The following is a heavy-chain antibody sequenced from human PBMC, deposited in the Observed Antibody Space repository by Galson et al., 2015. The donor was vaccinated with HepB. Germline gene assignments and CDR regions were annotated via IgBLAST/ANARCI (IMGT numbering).Heavy chain of an antibody. J-gene: IGHJ5*02. D-gene: IGHD3-22*01. CDR2: IWHDGQYR. CDR3: ARSHYYESWFDP. Sequence: SLRLSCAVSGFTSKTYGIHWVRHSPDRGLEWVAAIWHDGQYRDYADSVKGRFTISSDNSKSTHYLHLSSLRLEDTAIYYCARSHYYESWFDPWGQGTLVTVSS. V-gene: IGHV3-33*03. CDR1: GFTSKTYG.